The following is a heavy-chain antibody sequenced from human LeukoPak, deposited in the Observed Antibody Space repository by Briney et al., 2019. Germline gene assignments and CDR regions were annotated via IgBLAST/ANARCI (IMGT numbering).Heavy chain of an antibody. V-gene: IGHV6-1*01. J-gene: IGHJ4*02. D-gene: IGHD3-22*01. CDR2: TYYMSNRSQWYN. Sequence: PSQTLSLTCAISGDIGSSNSAAWNWIRQSPTRGLEWLGRTYYMSNRSQWYNDYAVSVKSRITINPHTSKNQFSLQLNSVTPEHTAVYYCPREETSGYYSAFDYWGQGTLVTVSS. CDR3: PREETSGYYSAFDY. CDR1: GDIGSSNSAA.